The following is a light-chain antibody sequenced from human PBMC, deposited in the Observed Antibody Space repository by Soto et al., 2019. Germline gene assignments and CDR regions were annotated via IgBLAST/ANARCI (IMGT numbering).Light chain of an antibody. Sequence: QSVLTQPPSVSAAPGQKVTISCSGSSSNVGSNFVSWYQLLPGTAPKLLIYDNNKRPSGIPDRFSGSKSGTSATLGITGLQTGDEADYYCGTWDSSLSAGVFGGGTQLTVL. CDR2: DNN. CDR1: SSNVGSNF. J-gene: IGLJ2*01. CDR3: GTWDSSLSAGV. V-gene: IGLV1-51*01.